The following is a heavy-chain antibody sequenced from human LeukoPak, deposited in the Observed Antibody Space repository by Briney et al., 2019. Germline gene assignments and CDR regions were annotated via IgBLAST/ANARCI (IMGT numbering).Heavy chain of an antibody. CDR2: IYYSGST. J-gene: IGHJ4*02. V-gene: IGHV4-31*03. CDR3: ARDWLAYCGGDCSL. D-gene: IGHD2-21*02. Sequence: PSETLSLTCTVSGGSISSGGYYWSWIRQHPGKGLEWIGYIYYSGSTYYNPALKSRVTISVDTSKNPFSLKLSSVTAADTAVYYCARDWLAYCGGDCSLWGQGTLVTVSS. CDR1: GGSISSGGYY.